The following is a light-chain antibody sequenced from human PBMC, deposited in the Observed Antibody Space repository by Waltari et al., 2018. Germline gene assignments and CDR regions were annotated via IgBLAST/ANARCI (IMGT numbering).Light chain of an antibody. J-gene: IGLJ2*01. CDR1: SSDVGSYNL. Sequence: QSALTQPASVSGSPGQSITISCTGTSSDVGSYNLVSWYQQHPGKAPKLMIYEVSKRPSGVSMRFSGSKSGNTASLTISGLQAEDEADYYCCSYAGSSTHVVFGGGTKLTVL. V-gene: IGLV2-23*02. CDR2: EVS. CDR3: CSYAGSSTHVV.